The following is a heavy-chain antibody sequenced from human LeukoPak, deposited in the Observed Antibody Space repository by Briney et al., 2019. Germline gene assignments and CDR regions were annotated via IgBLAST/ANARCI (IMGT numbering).Heavy chain of an antibody. V-gene: IGHV3-23*01. Sequence: GGSLRLSCAASGFTFSSYAMNWVRQAPGKGLEWVSAISGSGASTYYADSVKGRFTISRDNSKNTLYLQMNSLRAEDTAIYYCAKGLRSSGRLGYFDNWGQETLVTVSS. D-gene: IGHD6-19*01. CDR3: AKGLRSSGRLGYFDN. J-gene: IGHJ4*02. CDR1: GFTFSSYA. CDR2: ISGSGAST.